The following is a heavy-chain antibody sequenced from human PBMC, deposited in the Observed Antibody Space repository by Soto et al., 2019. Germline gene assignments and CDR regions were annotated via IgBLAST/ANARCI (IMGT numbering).Heavy chain of an antibody. CDR3: ARVGWVWEGIQYKPADV. J-gene: IGHJ6*04. V-gene: IGHV1-18*01. Sequence: GASVKVSCKASGYTFTSYGISWVRQAPGQGLEWMGWISAYNGNTNYAQKLQGRVTMTTDTSTSTAYMELRSLRSDDTAVYYCARVGWVWEGIQYKPADVWGKGTTVTVSS. D-gene: IGHD3-16*01. CDR1: GYTFTSYG. CDR2: ISAYNGNT.